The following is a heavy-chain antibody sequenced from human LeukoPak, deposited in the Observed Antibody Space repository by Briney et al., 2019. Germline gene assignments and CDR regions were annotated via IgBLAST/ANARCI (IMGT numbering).Heavy chain of an antibody. V-gene: IGHV1-8*02. D-gene: IGHD3-22*01. J-gene: IGHJ4*02. Sequence: ASVKVSCKASGGTFSSYAISWVRQATGQGLEWMGWMNPNGGNTGYAQKFQGRVTMTRNTSISTAYMELSSLRSEDTAVYYCARGQYYYDSSGYNFDYWGQGTLVTVSS. CDR1: GGTFSSYA. CDR2: MNPNGGNT. CDR3: ARGQYYYDSSGYNFDY.